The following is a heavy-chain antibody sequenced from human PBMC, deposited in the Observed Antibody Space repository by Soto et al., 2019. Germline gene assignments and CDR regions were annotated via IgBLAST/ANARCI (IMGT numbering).Heavy chain of an antibody. J-gene: IGHJ4*02. D-gene: IGHD4-17*01. CDR3: ARRYGALFDY. Sequence: QVQLQESGPGLVKPSETLSLTCTVSGGSISSYYWSWIRQPPGKGLEWIGYIYYSGSTNYNPSLKXRVTISVDTSKNQFSLKLSSVTAADPAVYYCARRYGALFDYWGQGTLVTVSS. CDR1: GGSISSYY. V-gene: IGHV4-59*08. CDR2: IYYSGST.